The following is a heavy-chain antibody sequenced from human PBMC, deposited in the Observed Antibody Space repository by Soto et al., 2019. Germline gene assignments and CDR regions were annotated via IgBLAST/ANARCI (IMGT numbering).Heavy chain of an antibody. J-gene: IGHJ6*02. CDR2: IWYDGSNK. D-gene: IGHD3-16*02. V-gene: IGHV3-33*01. Sequence: GGSLRLSCAASGFTFSSYGMHWVRQAPGKGLEWVAVIWYDGSNKYYADSVKGRFTISRDNSKNTLYLQMNSLRAEDTAVYYCARAPIPYYDYVWGSYRSYYYYGMDVWGQGTTVTVSS. CDR1: GFTFSSYG. CDR3: ARAPIPYYDYVWGSYRSYYYYGMDV.